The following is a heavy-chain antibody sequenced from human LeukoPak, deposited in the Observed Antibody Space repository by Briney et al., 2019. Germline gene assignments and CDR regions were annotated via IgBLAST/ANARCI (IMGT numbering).Heavy chain of an antibody. CDR3: ARGTPSSSGWLYYGMDV. Sequence: PGRSLRLSCAASGFTFDDYAMHWVRQAPGKGLEWVSGISWNSGSIGYADSVKGRFTISRDNSKNTLYLRMNSLRAEDTAVYYCARGTPSSSGWLYYGMDVWGQGTTVTVSS. CDR2: ISWNSGSI. V-gene: IGHV3-9*01. D-gene: IGHD6-19*01. CDR1: GFTFDDYA. J-gene: IGHJ6*02.